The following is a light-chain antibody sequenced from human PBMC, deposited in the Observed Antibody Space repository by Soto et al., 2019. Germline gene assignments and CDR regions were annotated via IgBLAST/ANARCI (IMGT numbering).Light chain of an antibody. CDR1: QDINRW. Sequence: DIQMTQSPSTLSASVGDRVTITCRASQDINRWLAWYQQKPGKAPKILIYNADTLESGVPSRFSGSGYGTEFILTISSLQPDDFATYYCQQFNVFGGGTKVDIK. V-gene: IGKV1-5*01. CDR3: QQFNV. CDR2: NAD. J-gene: IGKJ4*01.